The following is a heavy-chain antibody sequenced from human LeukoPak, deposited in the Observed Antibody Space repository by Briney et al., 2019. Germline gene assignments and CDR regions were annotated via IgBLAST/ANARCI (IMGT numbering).Heavy chain of an antibody. D-gene: IGHD5-18*01. V-gene: IGHV3-64*01. CDR2: ISRNGGSS. CDR1: GFAFSDHE. J-gene: IGHJ4*02. Sequence: GGSLRLSCVASGFAFSDHEMHWVRQAPGKGLEHLSAISRNGGSSNYANSVKGRFTISRDNAKNSLYLQMVSLRAEDTAVYYCARLRGYSYGYGDYWGQGTLVTVSS. CDR3: ARLRGYSYGYGDY.